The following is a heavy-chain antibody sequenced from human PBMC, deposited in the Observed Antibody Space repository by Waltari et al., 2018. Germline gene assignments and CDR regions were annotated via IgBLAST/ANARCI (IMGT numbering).Heavy chain of an antibody. Sequence: EVQLVESGGGLVQPGGSLRLSCAASGFTFSSYAMHWVRQAPGKGLEYVSAISSNGGSKYYADSVKGRLTISRDNAKNTLYLQRGSLRAEDMAVYYCARVGYYGSGSYFDYWGQGTLVTVSS. J-gene: IGHJ4*02. CDR1: GFTFSSYA. D-gene: IGHD3-10*01. CDR3: ARVGYYGSGSYFDY. CDR2: ISSNGGSK. V-gene: IGHV3-64*07.